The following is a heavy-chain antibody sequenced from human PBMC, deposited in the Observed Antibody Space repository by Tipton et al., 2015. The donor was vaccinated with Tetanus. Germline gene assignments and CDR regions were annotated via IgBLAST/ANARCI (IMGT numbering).Heavy chain of an antibody. CDR3: ARVKGTYNHYGLDV. V-gene: IGHV4-30-2*01. Sequence: LRLSCAVSGGSISSGDYSWSWIRQPPGKGLEWIGYIYDSGSTYYNPSLKSRVTISEDRSKNQISLRLRSVTAADTAVYYCARVKGTYNHYGLDVWGQGTLVTVSS. D-gene: IGHD3-10*01. J-gene: IGHJ6*02. CDR1: GGSISSGDYS. CDR2: IYDSGST.